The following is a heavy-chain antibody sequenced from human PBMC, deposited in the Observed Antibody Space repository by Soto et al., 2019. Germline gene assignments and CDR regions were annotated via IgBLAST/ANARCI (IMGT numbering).Heavy chain of an antibody. CDR2: IWYDGSNK. V-gene: IGHV3-33*01. Sequence: GGSLRLSCAASGFTFSSYGMHWVRQAPGKGLEWVAVIWYDGSNKYYADSVKGRFTISRDNSKNTLYLQMNSLRAEDTAVYYCARPQHSHVIDAFDIWGQGTMVTVSS. CDR1: GFTFSSYG. J-gene: IGHJ3*02. CDR3: ARPQHSHVIDAFDI.